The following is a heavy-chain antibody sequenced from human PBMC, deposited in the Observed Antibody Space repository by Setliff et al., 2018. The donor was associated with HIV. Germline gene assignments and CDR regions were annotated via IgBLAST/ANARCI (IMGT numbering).Heavy chain of an antibody. Sequence: SETLSLTCTVSGYSISSGYYWNWIRQPAGKGLEWIGRIYTSGSTNYNPSLKSRVTISVDTSKNQFSLKLSSVTAADTAVYYCAREDYYYYGMDVWGQGTTVTVSS. J-gene: IGHJ6*02. CDR1: GYSISSGYY. CDR2: IYTSGST. CDR3: AREDYYYYGMDV. V-gene: IGHV4-61*02.